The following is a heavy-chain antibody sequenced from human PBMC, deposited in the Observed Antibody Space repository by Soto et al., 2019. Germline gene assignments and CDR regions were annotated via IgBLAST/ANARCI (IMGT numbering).Heavy chain of an antibody. CDR2: IYYSGST. V-gene: IGHV4-31*03. CDR3: ARGGYCTNGACHEVFDY. J-gene: IGHJ4*02. Sequence: SETLSLTCTVSGGSISSGGYYWSWIRQHPGKGLEWIGYIYYSGSTYYNPSLKSRVTISVDTSKNQFSLKLSSVTAADTAVYYCARGGYCTNGACHEVFDYWGQGTLVTVSS. D-gene: IGHD2-8*01. CDR1: GGSISSGGYY.